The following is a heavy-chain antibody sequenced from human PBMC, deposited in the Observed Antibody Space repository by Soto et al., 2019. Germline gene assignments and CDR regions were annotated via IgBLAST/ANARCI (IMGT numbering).Heavy chain of an antibody. Sequence: PSETLSLTCTVSGGSISSYYWSWIRQPPGKGLEWIGYIYYSGSTNYNPSLKSRVTISVDTSKNQFSLKLSSVTAADTAVYYCARSTTSLSGSYYGRGVGFDYWGQGTLVTVSS. D-gene: IGHD1-26*01. CDR3: ARSTTSLSGSYYGRGVGFDY. V-gene: IGHV4-59*01. J-gene: IGHJ4*02. CDR2: IYYSGST. CDR1: GGSISSYY.